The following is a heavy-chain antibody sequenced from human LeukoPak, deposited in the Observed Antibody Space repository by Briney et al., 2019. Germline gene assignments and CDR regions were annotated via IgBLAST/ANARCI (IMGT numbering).Heavy chain of an antibody. CDR2: IKEDGSRQ. D-gene: IGHD4-11*01. V-gene: IGHV3-7*01. J-gene: IGHJ3*02. CDR1: GFTFSTSW. CDR3: ARDHAYSSYDI. Sequence: GGSLRLSCAASGFTFSTSWMTWVRQAPGKGLEWVANIKEDGSRQNYVDSVKGRFTISRDNARKSLFLQMNSLRVEDTAVYFCARDHAYSSYDIWGQGTMVAVS.